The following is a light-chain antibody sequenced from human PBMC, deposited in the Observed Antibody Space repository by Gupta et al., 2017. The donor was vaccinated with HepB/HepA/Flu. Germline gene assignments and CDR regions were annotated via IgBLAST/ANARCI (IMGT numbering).Light chain of an antibody. CDR2: AAS. CDR3: QQANSCPLLT. CDR1: QGLNSW. J-gene: IGKJ4*01. V-gene: IGKV1D-12*01. Sequence: DIQMTQSTSSVSASVGDRVTITCRASQGLNSWLAWYQHKPGKAPKLLSYAASSLQSGVPSRFSGSGSGTVFTLTINSLQPEDFATYDCQQANSCPLLTFGGGTKVEIK.